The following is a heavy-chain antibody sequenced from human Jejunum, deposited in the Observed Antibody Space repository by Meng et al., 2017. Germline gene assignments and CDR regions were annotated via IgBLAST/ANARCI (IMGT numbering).Heavy chain of an antibody. Sequence: VEAVESGGGVVRPGGFLRLFCAASGFTVDNYGMTWVRQVPGKGLEWVSALNWNGDSTGYADSVKGRFTISRDNAKNSLYLQMNSLRAEDTALYYCTREHTTSFFSDYWGQGTLVTVSS. V-gene: IGHV3-20*04. D-gene: IGHD2-2*01. J-gene: IGHJ4*02. CDR3: TREHTTSFFSDY. CDR2: LNWNGDST. CDR1: GFTVDNYG.